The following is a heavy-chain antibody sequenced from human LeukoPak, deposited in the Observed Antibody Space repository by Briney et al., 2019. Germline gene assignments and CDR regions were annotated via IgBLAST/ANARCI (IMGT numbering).Heavy chain of an antibody. CDR1: GGSISSGGYS. CDR3: ARGGSYYPD. D-gene: IGHD1-26*01. Sequence: SQTLSLTCTVSGGSISSGGYSWSWIRQHPGKGLEWIGYIYYSGSTYYNPSLKSRVTISVDTSKNQFSLKLSSVTAADTAVYYCARGGSYYPDWGQGTLVTVSS. V-gene: IGHV4-31*03. CDR2: IYYSGST. J-gene: IGHJ4*02.